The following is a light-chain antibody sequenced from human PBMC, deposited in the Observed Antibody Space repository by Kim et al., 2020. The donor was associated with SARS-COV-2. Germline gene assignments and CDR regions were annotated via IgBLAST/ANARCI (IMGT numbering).Light chain of an antibody. J-gene: IGLJ2*01. V-gene: IGLV3-1*01. Sequence: SYELTQPPSVSVSPGQTASITCSGDKLGDKYACWYQQKPGQSPVLVIYQDSKRHSGIPERFSGSNSGNTATLTISGTQAKDEADYYCQAWDSSFVVFGGG. CDR3: QAWDSSFVV. CDR1: KLGDKY. CDR2: QDS.